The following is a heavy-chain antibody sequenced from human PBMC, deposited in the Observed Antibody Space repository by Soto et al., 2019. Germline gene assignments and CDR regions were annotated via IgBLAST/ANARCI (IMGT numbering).Heavy chain of an antibody. CDR1: GDSINNDDYY. CDR3: SREGYNYNGMDV. J-gene: IGHJ6*02. Sequence: QVQLQESGPGLVKPPQTLSLPCTGSGDSINNDDYYWSWVRHHPVKGLEWIGYIYYSVATSYNPSLKGRVIISRDTSDKQFSLRISSVAAADTAVFYGSREGYNYNGMDVWGEGTTVAVSS. CDR2: IYYSVAT. V-gene: IGHV4-31*03.